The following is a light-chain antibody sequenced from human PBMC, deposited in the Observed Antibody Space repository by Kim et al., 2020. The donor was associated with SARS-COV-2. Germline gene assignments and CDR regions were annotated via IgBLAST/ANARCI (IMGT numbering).Light chain of an antibody. CDR3: QQYNSWPYT. V-gene: IGKV3-15*01. Sequence: EIVMTQSPATLSVSLGERATLTCRASQSVSSNLAWYQQKPGKAPRLLIYGASTRDTGIPARFSGSGSGTEFTLTISSLQSEDFAVYYCQQYNSWPYTFGQGTKLEIK. CDR1: QSVSSN. J-gene: IGKJ2*01. CDR2: GAS.